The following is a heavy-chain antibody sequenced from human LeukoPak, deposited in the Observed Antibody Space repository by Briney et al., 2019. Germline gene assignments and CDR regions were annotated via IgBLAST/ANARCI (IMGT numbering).Heavy chain of an antibody. Sequence: LAGGSLRLSCAASGFIFNSYGMHWVRQAPGKGLEWVAFIRYDGSNKYYADSVKGRFTISRDNSKNTLYLQINSLRAEDTAVYYCARDRSGAKTITYYYYYMDVWGKGTTVTVSS. CDR2: IRYDGSNK. CDR1: GFIFNSYG. V-gene: IGHV3-30*02. D-gene: IGHD5-12*01. CDR3: ARDRSGAKTITYYYYYMDV. J-gene: IGHJ6*03.